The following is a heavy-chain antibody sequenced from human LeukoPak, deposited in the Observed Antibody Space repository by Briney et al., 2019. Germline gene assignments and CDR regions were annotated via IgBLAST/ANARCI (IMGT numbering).Heavy chain of an antibody. D-gene: IGHD5-12*01. Sequence: PSETLSLTCTVSGGSISSGSYYWSWIRQPAGKGLEWIGRIYTSGSTNYNPSLKSRVTISVDTSKNQFSLKLSSVTAADTAVYYCARVVSGYDFGLSYYYYMDVWGKGTTVTISS. CDR1: GGSISSGSYY. CDR3: ARVVSGYDFGLSYYYYMDV. V-gene: IGHV4-61*02. J-gene: IGHJ6*03. CDR2: IYTSGST.